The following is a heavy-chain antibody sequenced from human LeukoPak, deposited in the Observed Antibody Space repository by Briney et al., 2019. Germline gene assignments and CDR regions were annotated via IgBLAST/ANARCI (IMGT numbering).Heavy chain of an antibody. Sequence: GGSLRLSCAASGFTFDDYAMHWVRQAPGKGLEWVSLISWDGGSTYYADSVKGRFTISRDNSKNSLYLQMNSLRAEDTALYYCARDGKWFGELSFDYWGQGTLVTVSS. CDR1: GFTFDDYA. V-gene: IGHV3-43D*03. D-gene: IGHD3-10*01. CDR2: ISWDGGST. CDR3: ARDGKWFGELSFDY. J-gene: IGHJ4*02.